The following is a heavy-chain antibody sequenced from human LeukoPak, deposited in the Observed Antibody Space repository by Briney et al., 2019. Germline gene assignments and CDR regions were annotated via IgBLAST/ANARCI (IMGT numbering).Heavy chain of an antibody. Sequence: GGSLRLSCAASGFTFSSYSMNWVRQAPGKGLEWVSSISSSSSYIYYADSVKGRFTISRDNSKNTLYLQMNSLRADDTARYYCAKETFGPNVFDIWGQGTMVTVS. J-gene: IGHJ3*02. V-gene: IGHV3-21*01. CDR2: ISSSSSYI. D-gene: IGHD3-16*01. CDR1: GFTFSSYS. CDR3: AKETFGPNVFDI.